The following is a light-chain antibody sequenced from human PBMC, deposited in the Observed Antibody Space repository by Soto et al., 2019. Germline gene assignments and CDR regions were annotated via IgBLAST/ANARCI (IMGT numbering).Light chain of an antibody. Sequence: KTKSFLSASVGDRVTITCRASQGISSYLAWYQQKPGKAPKLLISAASTLQSGVPSRFSGSGSGTEFTLTISSLQPDDFATYYCQQHNRYSYTTGLG. CDR3: QQHNRYSYT. J-gene: IGKJ2*01. CDR1: QGISSY. V-gene: IGKV1-9*01. CDR2: AAS.